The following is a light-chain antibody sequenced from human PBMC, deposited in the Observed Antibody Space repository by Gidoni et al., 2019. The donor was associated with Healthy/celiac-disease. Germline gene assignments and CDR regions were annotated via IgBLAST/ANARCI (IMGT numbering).Light chain of an antibody. V-gene: IGKV1-5*03. J-gene: IGKJ1*01. Sequence: DIQMTQSPSTLSASVGDRVTITCRASQSISSWLAWCQQKPGKDPQLLIYKASSLESGVPSRFSGSGSGTEFTLTISSLQPDDFATYYCQQYNNPWTFGQGTKVEIK. CDR2: KAS. CDR3: QQYNNPWT. CDR1: QSISSW.